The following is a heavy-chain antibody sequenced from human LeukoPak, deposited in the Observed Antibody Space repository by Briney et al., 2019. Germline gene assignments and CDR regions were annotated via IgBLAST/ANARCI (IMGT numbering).Heavy chain of an antibody. CDR2: INPSGGSP. J-gene: IGHJ6*02. Sequence: GASVKVSCKASGYTFISYYMHWVRQAPGQGLEWMGIINPSGGSPTYAQKFQGRVTMTRDTSTSTFYMEVSSLKSDDTAVYYCARRANIVTHDYYGMDVWGQGTTVTVSS. D-gene: IGHD2/OR15-2a*01. V-gene: IGHV1-46*01. CDR3: ARRANIVTHDYYGMDV. CDR1: GYTFISYY.